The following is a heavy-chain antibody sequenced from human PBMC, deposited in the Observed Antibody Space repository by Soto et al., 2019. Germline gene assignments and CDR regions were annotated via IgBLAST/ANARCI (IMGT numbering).Heavy chain of an antibody. Sequence: SETLSLTCTVSGGSISSYYWSWIRQPPGKGLEWIGYIYYSGSTNYNPSLKSRVTISVDTSKNQFSLKLSSVTAADTAVYYCARRTDFWSGYYGNYYFDYWGQGTLVTVSS. D-gene: IGHD3-3*01. J-gene: IGHJ4*02. CDR3: ARRTDFWSGYYGNYYFDY. CDR2: IYYSGST. V-gene: IGHV4-59*08. CDR1: GGSISSYY.